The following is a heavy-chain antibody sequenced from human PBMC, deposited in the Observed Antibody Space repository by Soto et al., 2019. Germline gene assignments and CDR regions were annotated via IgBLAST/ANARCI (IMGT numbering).Heavy chain of an antibody. CDR2: IYYSGST. V-gene: IGHV4-61*08. Sequence: SETLSLTCTVSGGSVSSGDYYWSWIRQPPGKGLEWIGYIYYSGSTNYNPSLKSRVSISLDTSKNQFSLRLTSVTAADTAVYYCARIPVDTYMINWFDPWGQGTLVTVSS. CDR3: ARIPVDTYMINWFDP. D-gene: IGHD5-18*01. CDR1: GGSVSSGDYY. J-gene: IGHJ5*02.